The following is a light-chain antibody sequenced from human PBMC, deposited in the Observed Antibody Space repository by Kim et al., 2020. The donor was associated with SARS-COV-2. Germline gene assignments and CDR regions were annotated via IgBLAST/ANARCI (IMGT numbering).Light chain of an antibody. CDR1: NIGSKS. V-gene: IGLV3-21*04. CDR2: YDS. CDR3: QVWDSSSDPL. J-gene: IGLJ2*01. Sequence: ELTQPPSVSVAPGKTARITCGGNNIGSKSVHWYQQKPGQAPVLVIYYDSDRPSGIPERFSGSNSGNTATLTISRVEAGDEADYYCQVWDSSSDPLFGGGTQLTVL.